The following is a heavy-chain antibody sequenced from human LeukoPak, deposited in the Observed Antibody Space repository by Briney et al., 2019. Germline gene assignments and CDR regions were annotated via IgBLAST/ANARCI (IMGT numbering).Heavy chain of an antibody. CDR2: ISGSGGST. Sequence: GGSLRLSCAASGFTFSSYAMSWVRQAPGKGLEWVSAISGSGGSTYYADSVKGRFTISRDNAKNSLYLQMNSLRAEDTALYYCAKDSGYDPPDYWGQGTLVTVSS. D-gene: IGHD5-12*01. J-gene: IGHJ4*02. V-gene: IGHV3-23*01. CDR1: GFTFSSYA. CDR3: AKDSGYDPPDY.